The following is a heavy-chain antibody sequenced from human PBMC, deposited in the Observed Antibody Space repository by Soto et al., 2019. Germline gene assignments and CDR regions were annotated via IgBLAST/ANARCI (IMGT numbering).Heavy chain of an antibody. J-gene: IGHJ4*02. V-gene: IGHV1-46*01. CDR2: INPSGGST. Sequence: GQGLEWMGIINPSGGSTSYAQKFQGRVTMTRDTSTSTVYMELSSLRSEDTAVYYCARASGSPPLDYWGQGTLVSVSS. D-gene: IGHD1-26*01. CDR3: ARASGSPPLDY.